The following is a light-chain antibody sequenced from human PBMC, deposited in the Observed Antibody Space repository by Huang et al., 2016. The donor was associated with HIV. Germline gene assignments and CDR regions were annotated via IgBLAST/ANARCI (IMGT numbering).Light chain of an antibody. CDR3: QQYYGTPYT. Sequence: DIVMTQSPDSLAVSLGERATINCKSSQSVLYSSNNKNYLAWYQQKPGQPPKLLIYWASTRESGVPYRFSGSGSGTDFTLTISSLQAEDVAFYYCQQYYGTPYTFGQGTKLEIK. V-gene: IGKV4-1*01. J-gene: IGKJ2*01. CDR2: WAS. CDR1: QSVLYSSNNKNY.